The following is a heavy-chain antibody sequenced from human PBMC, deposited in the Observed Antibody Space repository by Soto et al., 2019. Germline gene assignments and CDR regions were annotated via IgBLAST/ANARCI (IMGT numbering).Heavy chain of an antibody. Sequence: EVQLVESGGGLVKPGGSLRLSCAASGFTFSSYNMNWVRQPPGKGLEWVSSISSSSSYIYYADSVKGRFTISRDNAKNSLYLQMNSLRAEDTAVYYCARDGGITMVRGTDYWGQGTLVTVSS. J-gene: IGHJ4*02. D-gene: IGHD3-10*01. CDR1: GFTFSSYN. V-gene: IGHV3-21*01. CDR2: ISSSSSYI. CDR3: ARDGGITMVRGTDY.